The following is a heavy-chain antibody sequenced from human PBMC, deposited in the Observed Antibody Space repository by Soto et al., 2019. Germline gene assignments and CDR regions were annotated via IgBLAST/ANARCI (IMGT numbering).Heavy chain of an antibody. V-gene: IGHV3-21*01. CDR2: ISSSSSYI. J-gene: IGHJ5*02. CDR1: GFTFSSYS. Sequence: PGGSLRLSCAASGFTFSSYSMNWVRQAPGKGLEWVSSISSSSSYIYYADSVKGRFTISRDNAKNSLYLQMNSLRAEDTAVYYCARPMARGVANPNWFDPWGQGTLVTVSS. D-gene: IGHD3-10*01. CDR3: ARPMARGVANPNWFDP.